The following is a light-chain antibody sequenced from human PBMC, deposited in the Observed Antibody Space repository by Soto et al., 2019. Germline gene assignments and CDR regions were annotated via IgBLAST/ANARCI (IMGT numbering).Light chain of an antibody. CDR2: EDN. CDR3: CSYAGVTTLV. J-gene: IGLJ2*01. CDR1: SSDVGRYNL. Sequence: QSVLTQPASVSGSPGQSITFSCTGTSSDVGRYNLVSWYQQHPGKAPKVLIFEDNQRPSGVSNRFSASKSGNTASLTISGLQAEDEADYYCCSYAGVTTLVFGGGTKVTVL. V-gene: IGLV2-23*01.